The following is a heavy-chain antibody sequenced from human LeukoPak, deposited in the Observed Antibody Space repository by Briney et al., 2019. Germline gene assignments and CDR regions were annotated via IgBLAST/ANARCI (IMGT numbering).Heavy chain of an antibody. J-gene: IGHJ4*02. V-gene: IGHV3-7*05. CDR1: GITFSSYW. D-gene: IGHD3-10*01. Sequence: PGGSLRLSCAASGITFSSYWMSWVRQAPGKGLEWVANIKQDGSEKYYVDSVKGRFTISRDHAKNSLYLQMNSLRADDTAMYYCARDHRGVFDYWGQGTLVIVSS. CDR2: IKQDGSEK. CDR3: ARDHRGVFDY.